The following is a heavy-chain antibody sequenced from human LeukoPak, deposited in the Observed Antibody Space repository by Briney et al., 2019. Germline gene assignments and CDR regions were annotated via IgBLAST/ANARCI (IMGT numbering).Heavy chain of an antibody. CDR1: GYTFTSYD. J-gene: IGHJ5*02. CDR3: AKSITMVRGVIRSVGFDP. CDR2: MNPNSGNT. Sequence: ASVKVSCKASGYTFTSYDINWVRQATGQGLEWMGWMNPNSGNTGYEQKFRGRVTMTRNTSISTAYMELSSLRSEDTAVYYCAKSITMVRGVIRSVGFDPWGQGTLVTVSS. V-gene: IGHV1-8*01. D-gene: IGHD3-10*01.